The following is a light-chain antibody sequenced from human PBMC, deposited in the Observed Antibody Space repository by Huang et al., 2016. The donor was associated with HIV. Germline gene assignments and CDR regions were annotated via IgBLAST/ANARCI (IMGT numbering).Light chain of an antibody. CDR2: GAS. Sequence: EIVMTQSPAILSVSPGERATLSCRASQSVRSDLAWYQQKPGQAPRLLIYGASTRATGTPARFSGSGSGTDSTLTISSLQSEDFAVYYCQQYNNWPPYTFGQGTKLEIK. CDR3: QQYNNWPPYT. CDR1: QSVRSD. J-gene: IGKJ2*01. V-gene: IGKV3-15*01.